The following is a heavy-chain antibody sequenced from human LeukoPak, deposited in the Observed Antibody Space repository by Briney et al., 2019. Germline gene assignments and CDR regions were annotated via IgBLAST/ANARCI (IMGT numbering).Heavy chain of an antibody. Sequence: PGGSLRLSCAASGFTFSDYYMSWIRQAPGKGLECVSYISSSGSTIYYADSVKGRFTISRDNAKNSLYLQMNSLRAEDTAVYYCARDLWGYCSGGSCLLYYYGMDVWGQGTTVTVSS. CDR3: ARDLWGYCSGGSCLLYYYGMDV. CDR2: ISSSGSTI. CDR1: GFTFSDYY. D-gene: IGHD2-15*01. V-gene: IGHV3-11*01. J-gene: IGHJ6*02.